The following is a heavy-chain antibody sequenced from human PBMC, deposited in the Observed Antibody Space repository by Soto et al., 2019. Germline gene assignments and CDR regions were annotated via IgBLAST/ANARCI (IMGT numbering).Heavy chain of an antibody. J-gene: IGHJ6*02. CDR2: IWYDGSNK. CDR3: ARDRGVITPGYYYYYYGIDV. D-gene: IGHD3-22*01. V-gene: IGHV3-33*01. CDR1: GFTFSSYG. Sequence: QVQLVESGGGVVQPGRSLRLSCAASGFTFSSYGMHWVRQAPGKGLEWVAVIWYDGSNKYYADSVKGRFTISRDNSKNTLYLQMNSLRAEDTAVYYCARDRGVITPGYYYYYYGIDVWGQGTTVTVSS.